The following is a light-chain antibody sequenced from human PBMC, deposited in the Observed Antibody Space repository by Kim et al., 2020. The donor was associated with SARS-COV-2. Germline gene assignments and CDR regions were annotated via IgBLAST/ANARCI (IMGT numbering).Light chain of an antibody. Sequence: SQGERAPLSCRASQSVSASFAWFQQKPGQAPRLLIYDESNRATGVPARFSGIGSGTSFALTISSLEPEDSAVYYCVQRSHWPMYTFGQGTKLEI. CDR2: DES. J-gene: IGKJ2*01. V-gene: IGKV3-11*01. CDR3: VQRSHWPMYT. CDR1: QSVSAS.